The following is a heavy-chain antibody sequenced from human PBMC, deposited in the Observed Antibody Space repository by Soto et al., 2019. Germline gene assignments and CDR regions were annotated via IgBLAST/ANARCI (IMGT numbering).Heavy chain of an antibody. CDR1: GFTFSSYA. CDR3: AKDLEYSSAYFDY. CDR2: ISGSGGST. V-gene: IGHV3-23*01. Sequence: GGSLRLSCAASGFTFSSYAMSWVRQAPGKGLEWVSAISGSGGSTYYADSVKGRFTISRDNSKNTLYLQMNSLRAEDAAVYYCAKDLEYSSAYFDYWGQGTLVTVSS. D-gene: IGHD6-6*01. J-gene: IGHJ4*02.